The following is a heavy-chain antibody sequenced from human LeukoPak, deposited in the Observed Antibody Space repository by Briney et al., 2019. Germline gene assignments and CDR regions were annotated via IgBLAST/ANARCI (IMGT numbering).Heavy chain of an antibody. J-gene: IGHJ4*02. CDR3: ARGYSSGWYKGYFDY. D-gene: IGHD6-19*01. V-gene: IGHV4-39*07. Sequence: PSETLSLTCTVSGGSISSSSYYWGWIRQPPGKGLEWIGSIHYSGSTNYNPSLKSRVTISVDTSKNQFSLKLSSVTAADTAVYYCARGYSSGWYKGYFDYWGQGTLVTVSS. CDR2: IHYSGST. CDR1: GGSISSSSYY.